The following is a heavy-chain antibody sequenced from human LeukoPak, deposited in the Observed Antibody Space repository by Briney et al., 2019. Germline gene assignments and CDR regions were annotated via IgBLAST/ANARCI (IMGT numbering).Heavy chain of an antibody. CDR3: ARAEMATIYFDY. CDR1: GFTFSIYA. V-gene: IGHV3-30*01. CDR2: ISYDGSNK. D-gene: IGHD5-24*01. J-gene: IGHJ4*02. Sequence: PGRSLRLSCAASGFTFSIYAMHWVRQAPDKGLECVAVISYDGSNKYYADSVKGRFTISRDNSKNTLYLQMNSLRAEDTAVYYCARAEMATIYFDYWGQGTLVTVSS.